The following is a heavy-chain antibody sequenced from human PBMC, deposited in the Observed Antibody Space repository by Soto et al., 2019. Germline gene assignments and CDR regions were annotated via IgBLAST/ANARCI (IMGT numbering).Heavy chain of an antibody. Sequence: SETLSLTCTVSGGSISSYYWSWIRQPPGKGLEWIGYIYYSGSTNYNPSLKSRVTISVDTSKNQFSLKLSSVTAADTAVYYCARHSDRGKWDLDYWGQGTLVTVSS. CDR2: IYYSGST. D-gene: IGHD1-26*01. J-gene: IGHJ4*02. V-gene: IGHV4-59*01. CDR3: ARHSDRGKWDLDY. CDR1: GGSISSYY.